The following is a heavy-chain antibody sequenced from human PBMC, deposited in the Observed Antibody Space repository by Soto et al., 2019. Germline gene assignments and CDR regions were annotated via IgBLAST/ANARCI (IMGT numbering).Heavy chain of an antibody. CDR2: IIPTFGTA. CDR1: GGTFSSSA. J-gene: IGHJ3*02. V-gene: IGHV1-69*06. D-gene: IGHD5-12*01. CDR3: ARSETGGNRGFDI. Sequence: QVQLVQSGAEMREPGSSVKVSCKASGGTFSSSAINWLRQAPGQGPEWMGGIIPTFGTANYIEKFRGRVTITADTSTSTAYMEVSSLTSADTAMYFCARSETGGNRGFDIWGQGTMVTVSS.